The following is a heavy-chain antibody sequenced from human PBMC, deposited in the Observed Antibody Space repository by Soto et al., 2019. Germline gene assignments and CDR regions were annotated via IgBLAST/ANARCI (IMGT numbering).Heavy chain of an antibody. CDR2: INSDGSIT. J-gene: IGHJ4*02. Sequence: EVQLVESGGDLVQPGGSLRLSCAASGFTFSTYWMHWVRQAPGKGLVWVSRINSDGSITNYGDSVKGRFTVSRDNAENTLYLQMNSLRADDTAVYYCATAGSYRFDYWGQGTLLTVSS. CDR3: ATAGSYRFDY. CDR1: GFTFSTYW. V-gene: IGHV3-74*01. D-gene: IGHD3-10*01.